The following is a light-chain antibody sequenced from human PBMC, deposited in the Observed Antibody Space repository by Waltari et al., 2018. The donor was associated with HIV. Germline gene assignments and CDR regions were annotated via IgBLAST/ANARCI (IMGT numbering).Light chain of an antibody. Sequence: HSVLTQPPSVSAPPRQKVCIACSGSSSNIGNNYVSWYQQLPGTAPKLLSYDNDKRPSGIPDRFSCSKSGTSATLAITGLQTGDEAAYYCATWDDSLTAEVFGGGTKLTVL. CDR3: ATWDDSLTAEV. CDR2: DND. J-gene: IGLJ3*02. V-gene: IGLV1-51*01. CDR1: SSNIGNNY.